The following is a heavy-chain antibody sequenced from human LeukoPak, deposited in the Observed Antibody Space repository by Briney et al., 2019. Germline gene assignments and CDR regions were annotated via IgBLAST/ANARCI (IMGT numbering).Heavy chain of an antibody. CDR3: AKRKDYGTSFDY. V-gene: IGHV3-23*01. CDR2: ISANGGST. D-gene: IGHD4-17*01. Sequence: GGSLRLSCAASGFTFTIYVMSWVRQAPGKGLEWVSTISANGGSTYYADSVKGRFTVSRDNSKNTLNLQMNSLRAEDTAVYYCAKRKDYGTSFDYWGQGTLVTVSS. CDR1: GFTFTIYV. J-gene: IGHJ4*02.